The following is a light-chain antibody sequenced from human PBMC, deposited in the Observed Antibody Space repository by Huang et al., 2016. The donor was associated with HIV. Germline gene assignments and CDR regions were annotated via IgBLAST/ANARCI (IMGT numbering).Light chain of an antibody. V-gene: IGKV3-11*01. Sequence: EIVLTQSPATLSLSPGERATLSCRANQTVSSYLAWYQQKPGQAPRLLIYDASNRATGSPGRLSGSGSGTDFTLTISSLEPEDFAVYYCQLRSTWPGDTFGGGTKVEIK. CDR2: DAS. CDR3: QLRSTWPGDT. CDR1: QTVSSY. J-gene: IGKJ4*01.